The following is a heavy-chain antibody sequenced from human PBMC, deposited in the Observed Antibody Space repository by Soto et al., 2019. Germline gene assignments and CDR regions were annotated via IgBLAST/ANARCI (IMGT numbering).Heavy chain of an antibody. CDR2: IYWDDDK. V-gene: IGHV2-5*02. CDR3: AHRGLLLWFGDQGSWFDP. J-gene: IGHJ5*02. CDR1: GFSLSTSGVG. Sequence: QITLKESGPTLVKPTQTLTLTCTFSGFSLSTSGVGVGWIRQPPGKALEWLALIYWDDDKRYSPSLKSRLTITKDTSKNQVVLTMTNMDPVDTATYYCAHRGLLLWFGDQGSWFDPWGQGTLVTVSS. D-gene: IGHD3-10*01.